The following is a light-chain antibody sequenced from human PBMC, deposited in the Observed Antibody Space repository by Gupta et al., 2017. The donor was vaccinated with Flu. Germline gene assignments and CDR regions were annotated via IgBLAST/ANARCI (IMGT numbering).Light chain of an antibody. CDR3: QQRSSWPIT. CDR2: DAS. CDR1: QSVASY. V-gene: IGKV3-11*01. J-gene: IGKJ5*01. Sequence: EVVLTQSPATLSLSPGERATLSCRASQSVASYLAWYQQKPGQAPRLLISDASIRATDIPARFSGSGSGTDFTLTISSLQPEDFAIYYCQQRSSWPITFGQGTRLEIK.